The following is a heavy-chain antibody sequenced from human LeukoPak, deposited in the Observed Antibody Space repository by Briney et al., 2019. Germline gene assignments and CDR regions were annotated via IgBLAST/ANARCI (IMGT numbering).Heavy chain of an antibody. CDR3: AKDRVATIGYFDY. D-gene: IGHD5-12*01. Sequence: PGGSLRLSCAASGFTFSSYAMSWVRQAPGKGLEWVSAISGSGGSTYYADSAKGRFTISRDNSKNTLYLQMNSLRAEDTAVYYCAKDRVATIGYFDYWGQGTLVTVSS. CDR1: GFTFSSYA. J-gene: IGHJ4*02. V-gene: IGHV3-23*01. CDR2: ISGSGGST.